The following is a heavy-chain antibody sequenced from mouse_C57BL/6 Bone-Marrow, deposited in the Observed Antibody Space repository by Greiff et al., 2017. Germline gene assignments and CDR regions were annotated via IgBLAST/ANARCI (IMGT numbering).Heavy chain of an antibody. V-gene: IGHV1-50*01. D-gene: IGHD1-1*01. Sequence: QVQLQQPGAELVKPGASVKLSCKASGYTFTSYWMQWVKQRPGQGLEWIGEIDPSDSYTNYNQKFKGKATLTVDTSSSTAYMQLSSLTSEDSAVYYCARGLLLGDFDVWGTGTTVTVSS. CDR2: IDPSDSYT. CDR3: ARGLLLGDFDV. J-gene: IGHJ1*03. CDR1: GYTFTSYW.